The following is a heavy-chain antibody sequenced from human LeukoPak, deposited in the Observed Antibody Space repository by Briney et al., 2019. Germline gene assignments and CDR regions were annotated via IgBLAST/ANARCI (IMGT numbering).Heavy chain of an antibody. CDR2: INHSGST. V-gene: IGHV4-34*01. D-gene: IGHD3-3*01. Sequence: PSETLSLTCAVYGGSFSDYYWSWIRQPPGKGLEWIGEINHSGSTHYNPSLKSRVTISVDTSKNQFSLKLSSVTAADTAVYYCARGPLGRFLEWLFLDYWGQGTLVTVSS. CDR3: ARGPLGRFLEWLFLDY. CDR1: GGSFSDYY. J-gene: IGHJ4*02.